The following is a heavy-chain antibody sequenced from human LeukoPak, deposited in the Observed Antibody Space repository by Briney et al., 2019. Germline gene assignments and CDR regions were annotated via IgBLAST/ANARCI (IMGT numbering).Heavy chain of an antibody. CDR3: AKDGSGSYYRWYNWFDP. V-gene: IGHV4-34*01. Sequence: RSSETLSLTCAVYGGSFSGYYWSWIRQPPGKGLEWIGEINHSGSTNYNPSLKSRVTISVDTSKNQFSLKLSSVTAADTAVYYCAKDGSGSYYRWYNWFDPWGQGTLVTVSS. CDR1: GGSFSGYY. CDR2: INHSGST. D-gene: IGHD3-10*01. J-gene: IGHJ5*02.